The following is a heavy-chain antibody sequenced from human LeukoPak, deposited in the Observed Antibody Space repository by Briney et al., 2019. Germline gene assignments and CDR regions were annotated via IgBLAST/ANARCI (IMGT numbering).Heavy chain of an antibody. CDR3: ARAVAPDYYYYMDV. V-gene: IGHV4-39*01. J-gene: IGHJ6*03. D-gene: IGHD5-12*01. CDR1: GDSISSSSYY. CDR2: IYYSGST. Sequence: SETLSLTCTVPGDSISSSSYYWGRIRQPPGKGLEWIGSIYYSGSTYYNPSLKSRVTISVDTSKNQVSLKLSSVTAADTAVYYCARAVAPDYYYYMDVWGKGTTVTVSS.